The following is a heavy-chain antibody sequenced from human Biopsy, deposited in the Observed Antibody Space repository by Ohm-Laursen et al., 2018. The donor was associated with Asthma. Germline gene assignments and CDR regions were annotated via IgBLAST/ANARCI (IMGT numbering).Heavy chain of an antibody. J-gene: IGHJ4*02. D-gene: IGHD2-21*01. CDR2: ISSDVRE. Sequence: SLRLSCAASGFTFSNFGMHWVRQAPGEGLEWVALISSDVREWYADSVKGRFTISRDNSKNTLDLQMNSLRGDDAAVYYCVRWRSGYPDHYSDFWGLGTLVTVSS. CDR1: GFTFSNFG. CDR3: VRWRSGYPDHYSDF. V-gene: IGHV3-30*03.